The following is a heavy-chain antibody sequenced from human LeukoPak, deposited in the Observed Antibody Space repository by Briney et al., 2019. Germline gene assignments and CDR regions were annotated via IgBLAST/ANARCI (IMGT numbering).Heavy chain of an antibody. J-gene: IGHJ6*02. V-gene: IGHV3-66*01. D-gene: IGHD3-22*01. CDR1: GFTVSSNY. Sequence: PGGSPRLSCAASGFTVSSNYMTWVRQAPGKGLEWVSIIYSGGNTYYADSVKDRFTISRDNSKNTLYLQMNSLRAEDTAVYYCASLLDSSGYYSSDYYYYGMDVWGQGTTVTVSS. CDR3: ASLLDSSGYYSSDYYYYGMDV. CDR2: IYSGGNT.